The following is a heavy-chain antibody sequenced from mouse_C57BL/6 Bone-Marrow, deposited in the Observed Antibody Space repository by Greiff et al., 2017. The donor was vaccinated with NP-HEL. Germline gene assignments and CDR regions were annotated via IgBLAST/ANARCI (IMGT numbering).Heavy chain of an antibody. V-gene: IGHV5-15*01. Sequence: EVKLMESGGGLVQPGGSLKLSCAASGFTFSDYGMAWVRQAPRKGPEWVAFISNLAYSIYYADTVTGRFTISRENAKNTLYLEMSSLRSEDTAMYYCARYYSNYFDYWGQGTTLTVSS. CDR1: GFTFSDYG. J-gene: IGHJ2*01. CDR3: ARYYSNYFDY. D-gene: IGHD2-5*01. CDR2: ISNLAYSI.